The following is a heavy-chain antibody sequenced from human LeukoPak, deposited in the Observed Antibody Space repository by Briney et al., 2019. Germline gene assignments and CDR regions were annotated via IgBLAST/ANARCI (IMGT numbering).Heavy chain of an antibody. CDR3: AELGITMIGGV. D-gene: IGHD3-10*02. J-gene: IGHJ6*04. Sequence: GRSLRLSCAASGFTFDDYGMNWVRQAPGKGLEWVSYISSSGSTIYYADSVKGRFTISRDNAKNSLYLQMNSLRAEDTAVYYCAELGITMIGGVWGKGTTVTISS. CDR2: ISSSGSTI. V-gene: IGHV3-48*03. CDR1: GFTFDDYG.